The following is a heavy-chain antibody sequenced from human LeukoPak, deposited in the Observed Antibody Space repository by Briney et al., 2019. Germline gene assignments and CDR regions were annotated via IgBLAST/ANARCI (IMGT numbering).Heavy chain of an antibody. CDR3: ARLCTMVRGVHYYYYCMDV. CDR2: SYPGDSDT. J-gene: IGHJ6*03. V-gene: IGHV5-51*01. CDR1: GSIFTSYW. Sequence: CSDCAGSIFTSYWIGWGRQLPGEGREGMGISYPGDSDTKYSPSLQSHVTISADKSINTAYLQWSSLKASDTAMYYCARLCTMVRGVHYYYYCMDVWGKGGTVTVSS. D-gene: IGHD3-10*01.